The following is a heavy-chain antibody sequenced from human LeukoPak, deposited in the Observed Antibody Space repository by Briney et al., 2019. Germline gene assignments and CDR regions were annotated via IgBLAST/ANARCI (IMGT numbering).Heavy chain of an antibody. Sequence: GGSLRLSCAASGFTFSSYEMNWVRQAPGKGLEWVSIISNSGDSTYYADSVKGRLTISRDNSKNTLYLQMNSLRAEDTAVYYCAKARSWEPQVPVDAFDIWGQGTMVTVSS. CDR2: ISNSGDST. V-gene: IGHV3-23*01. D-gene: IGHD1-26*01. CDR3: AKARSWEPQVPVDAFDI. J-gene: IGHJ3*02. CDR1: GFTFSSYE.